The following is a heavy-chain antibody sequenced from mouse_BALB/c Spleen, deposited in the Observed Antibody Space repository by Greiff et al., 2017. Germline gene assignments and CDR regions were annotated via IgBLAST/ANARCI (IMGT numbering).Heavy chain of an antibody. D-gene: IGHD2-13*01. V-gene: IGHV2-9-2*01. CDR2: IWTGGGT. CDR1: GFSLTSYD. CDR3: VRGNDFPDYFDY. J-gene: IGHJ2*01. Sequence: VKLVESGPGLVAPSQSLSITCTVSGFSLTSYDISWIRQPPGKGLEWLGVIWTGGGTNYNSAFMSRLSISKDNSKSQVFLKMNSLQTDDTAIYYCVRGNDFPDYFDYWGQGTTLTVSS.